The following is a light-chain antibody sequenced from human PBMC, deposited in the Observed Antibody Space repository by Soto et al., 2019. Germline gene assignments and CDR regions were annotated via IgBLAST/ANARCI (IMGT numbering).Light chain of an antibody. CDR3: CSYVGSRPIFVV. CDR1: SSDVGSYLL. CDR2: EGS. J-gene: IGLJ2*01. V-gene: IGLV2-23*01. Sequence: QSVLTQPASVSGSPGQSITISCTGTSSDVGSYLLVSWYQQHPGKAPKLMIYEGSQRPAGVSNRFSGSKSGSTASLTISGLQAEDEADYYCCSYVGSRPIFVVFGGGTKLTVL.